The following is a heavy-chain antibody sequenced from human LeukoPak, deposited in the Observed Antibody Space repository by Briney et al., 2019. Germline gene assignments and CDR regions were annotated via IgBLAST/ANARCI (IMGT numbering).Heavy chain of an antibody. CDR2: IRSKANSYAT. CDR3: TRHSGSGSYLGSYYYMDV. V-gene: IGHV3-73*01. J-gene: IGHJ6*03. CDR1: GFTFSGSA. D-gene: IGHD3-10*01. Sequence: GGSLRLSCAASGFTFSGSAMHWVGQASGKGLEWVGRIRSKANSYATAYAASMKGRFTISRDDSKNTAYLQMNSLKTEDTAVYYCTRHSGSGSYLGSYYYMDVWGKGATVTVSS.